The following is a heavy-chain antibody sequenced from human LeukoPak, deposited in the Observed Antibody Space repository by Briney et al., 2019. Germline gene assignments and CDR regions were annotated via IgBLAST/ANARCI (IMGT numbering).Heavy chain of an antibody. CDR3: ARAPYYASGPYSFDY. V-gene: IGHV4-4*07. D-gene: IGHD3-10*01. Sequence: SETLSLTCTASGGSISSYYWSWIRQPAGKGLEWIGRIYTSGSTNYNPSLKSRVTMSVDTSKNQFSLKLSSVTAADTAVYYCARAPYYASGPYSFDYWGQGTLVTVSS. CDR2: IYTSGST. J-gene: IGHJ4*02. CDR1: GGSISSYY.